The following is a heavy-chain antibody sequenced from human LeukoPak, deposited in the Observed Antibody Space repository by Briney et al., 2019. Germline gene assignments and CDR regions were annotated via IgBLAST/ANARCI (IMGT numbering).Heavy chain of an antibody. Sequence: ASVKVSCKASGYTFTSYAMNWVRQAPGQGLEWMGWINTNTGNPTYAQGFTGRFVFSLDTSVSPAYLQICSLKAEDTAVYYCARAPLWFGELSSLDYWGQGTLVTVSS. D-gene: IGHD3-10*01. CDR1: GYTFTSYA. V-gene: IGHV7-4-1*01. CDR3: ARAPLWFGELSSLDY. CDR2: INTNTGNP. J-gene: IGHJ4*02.